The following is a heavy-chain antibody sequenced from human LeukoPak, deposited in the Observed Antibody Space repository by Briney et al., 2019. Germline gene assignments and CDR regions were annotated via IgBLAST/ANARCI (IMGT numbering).Heavy chain of an antibody. CDR1: GFTFSSYW. Sequence: GGSLRLSCAASGFTFSSYWMSWVRQAPGKGLKWVANIKQDGSEKYYVDSVKGRFTISRDNAKNSLYLQMNSLRAEDTAVYYCARVGQKKVVTASPGLGAFDIWGKGTMVTVSS. D-gene: IGHD2-21*02. V-gene: IGHV3-7*01. CDR2: IKQDGSEK. J-gene: IGHJ3*02. CDR3: ARVGQKKVVTASPGLGAFDI.